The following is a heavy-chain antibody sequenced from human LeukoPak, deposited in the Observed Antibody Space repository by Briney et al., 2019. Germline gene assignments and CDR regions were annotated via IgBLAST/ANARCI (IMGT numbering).Heavy chain of an antibody. CDR3: AKDVGYCSGGSCHPLFDY. CDR2: ISGSGGST. J-gene: IGHJ4*02. D-gene: IGHD2-15*01. Sequence: HPGGSLRLSCAASGFTFSSYAMSWVRQAPGKGLEWVSAISGSGGSTYYADSVKGRFTISRDNSKNTLYLQMNSLRAEDTAVYYCAKDVGYCSGGSCHPLFDYWGQGTLVTVSS. CDR1: GFTFSSYA. V-gene: IGHV3-23*01.